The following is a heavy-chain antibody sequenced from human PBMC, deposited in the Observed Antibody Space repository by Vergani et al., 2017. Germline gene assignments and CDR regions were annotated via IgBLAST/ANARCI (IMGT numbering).Heavy chain of an antibody. J-gene: IGHJ4*02. CDR2: IIPIFGTA. CDR1: GGTFSSYA. V-gene: IGHV1-69*01. Sequence: QVQLVQSGAEVKKPGSSVKVSCKASGGTFSSYAISWVRQAPGQGLEWMGGIIPIFGTANYAQKFQGRVTITADESTSTAYMELSSLRSEATAVYYCASSLYYDCCRGYSSLYYFDYWGQGTLVTVSS. CDR3: ASSLYYDCCRGYSSLYYFDY. D-gene: IGHD3-3*01.